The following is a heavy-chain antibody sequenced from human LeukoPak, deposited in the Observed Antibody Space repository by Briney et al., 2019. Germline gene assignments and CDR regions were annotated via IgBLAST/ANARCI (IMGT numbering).Heavy chain of an antibody. D-gene: IGHD3-10*01. CDR3: ATVFYGSGSYPDY. CDR1: GFTFSRYG. Sequence: QPGGYLRLSCAASGFTFSRYGMHWVRQAPGKGLEWVSVMCYDGSNKSYADSVKGRFTSSRDNTKNTLYLQMNSLRAEDTAVYYCATVFYGSGSYPDYWGQGTLVTVS. CDR2: MCYDGSNK. V-gene: IGHV3-33*01. J-gene: IGHJ4*02.